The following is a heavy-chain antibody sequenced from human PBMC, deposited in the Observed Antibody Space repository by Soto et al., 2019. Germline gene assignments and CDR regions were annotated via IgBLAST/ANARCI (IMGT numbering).Heavy chain of an antibody. D-gene: IGHD1-26*01. CDR1: GASISSGGYA. J-gene: IGHJ5*02. Sequence: QLQLQESGSGLVKPSQTLSLTCAVSGASISSGGYAWSWIRQPPGKGLEWIGHIYHGGTTYYNPSLKSRVTISVDRSKNQFSLKLSSVTAADTAVYYCARVVTASYPGWFDPWGQGTLVTVSS. CDR2: IYHGGTT. CDR3: ARVVTASYPGWFDP. V-gene: IGHV4-30-2*01.